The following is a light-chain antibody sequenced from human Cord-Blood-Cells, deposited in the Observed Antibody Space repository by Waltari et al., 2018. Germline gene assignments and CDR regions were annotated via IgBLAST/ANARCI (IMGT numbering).Light chain of an antibody. CDR2: GAS. CDR1: QSVSSSY. J-gene: IGKJ1*01. V-gene: IGKV3-20*01. Sequence: EIVLTQSPGTLSLPPGARATLSCRASQSVSSSYLAWYQQKPGQAPSLLIYGASSRATGIPDRFSGSGSGTDFTLTISRLEPEDFAVYYCQQYGSSPRTFGQGTKVEIK. CDR3: QQYGSSPRT.